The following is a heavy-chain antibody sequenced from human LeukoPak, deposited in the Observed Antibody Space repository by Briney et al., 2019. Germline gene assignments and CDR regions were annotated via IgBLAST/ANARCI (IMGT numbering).Heavy chain of an antibody. V-gene: IGHV3-74*01. CDR2: IKSDGSST. J-gene: IGHJ4*02. CDR3: AKDGSGGKRAFDY. CDR1: GFTFSSYW. D-gene: IGHD4-23*01. Sequence: GGSLRLSCAASGFTFSSYWMYWVRQAPGKGLVWVSRIKSDGSSTGYADSVKGRFTISRDNAKNTLDLQMNSLRDEDTAVYYCAKDGSGGKRAFDYWGQGTPVTVSS.